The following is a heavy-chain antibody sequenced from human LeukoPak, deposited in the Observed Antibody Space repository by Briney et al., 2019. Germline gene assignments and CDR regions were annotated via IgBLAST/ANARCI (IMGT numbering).Heavy chain of an antibody. J-gene: IGHJ4*02. Sequence: ASVKVSCKASGGTFSSYAISWVRQAPGQGLEWMGGIIPIFGTANYAQKFQGRVTITADESTSTAYMELSSLRSEDTAVYYCARNLDYSSSSGVGYWGQGTLVTVSS. CDR2: IIPIFGTA. CDR3: ARNLDYSSSSGVGY. CDR1: GGTFSSYA. D-gene: IGHD6-6*01. V-gene: IGHV1-69*01.